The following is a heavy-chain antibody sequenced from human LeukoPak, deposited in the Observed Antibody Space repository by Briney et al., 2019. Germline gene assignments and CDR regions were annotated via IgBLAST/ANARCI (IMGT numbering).Heavy chain of an antibody. D-gene: IGHD6-13*01. CDR2: ISAYNGDT. CDR1: GYTFTSYG. V-gene: IGHV1-18*01. CDR3: ASQGIGAAGPRYYYYMDV. Sequence: ASVKVSCKASGYTFTSYGINWVRQAPGQGLEWMGWISAYNGDTNYAQKLQGRVTMTRDTSISTAYMELSRLRSDDTAVYYCASQGIGAAGPRYYYYMDVWGKGTTVTVSS. J-gene: IGHJ6*03.